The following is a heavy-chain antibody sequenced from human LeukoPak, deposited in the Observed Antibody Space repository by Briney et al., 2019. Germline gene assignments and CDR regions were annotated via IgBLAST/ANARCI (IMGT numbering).Heavy chain of an antibody. J-gene: IGHJ5*02. V-gene: IGHV1-18*01. Sequence: ASVKVSCKASDYTFTSYGITWVRQAPGQGLGWMGWITPYYGNTNYAQKFQGRVTLTTDTSTNTAYMEVTSLRSDDTAVYYCARALVVVPGWFDPWGQGTLVTVSS. CDR1: DYTFTSYG. CDR3: ARALVVVPGWFDP. CDR2: ITPYYGNT. D-gene: IGHD2-15*01.